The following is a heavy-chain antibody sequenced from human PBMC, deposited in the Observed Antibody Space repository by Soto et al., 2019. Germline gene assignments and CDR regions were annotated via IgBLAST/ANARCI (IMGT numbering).Heavy chain of an antibody. V-gene: IGHV4-61*08. CDR3: ARVAVTMIRGVDY. D-gene: IGHD3-10*01. Sequence: SETLSLTCSGSGVSVDSGDYYCSWIRQPPGKGLEWIGYMYYSGSTYYNPSLKSRVTISLDTSKNQFSLSLNSVTAADTAVYYCARVAVTMIRGVDYWGRGTLVTVSS. CDR2: MYYSGST. CDR1: GVSVDSGDYY. J-gene: IGHJ4*02.